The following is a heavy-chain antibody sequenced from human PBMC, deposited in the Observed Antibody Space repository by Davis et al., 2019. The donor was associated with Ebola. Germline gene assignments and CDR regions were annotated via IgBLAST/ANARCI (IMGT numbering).Heavy chain of an antibody. Sequence: SETLSLTCTVSGVSISSLNYYWGWIRQSPGKGLEWIGSISYTGSTFSNPSLKSRLTISIDTSKNQFSLKLSSVTAADTAVYYCARLYSSGWVTDWYFDLWGRGTLVTVSS. CDR1: GVSISSLNYY. J-gene: IGHJ2*01. CDR3: ARLYSSGWVTDWYFDL. D-gene: IGHD6-19*01. V-gene: IGHV4-39*01. CDR2: ISYTGST.